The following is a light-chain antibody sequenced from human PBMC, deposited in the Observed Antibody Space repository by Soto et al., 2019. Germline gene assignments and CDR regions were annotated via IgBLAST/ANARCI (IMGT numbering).Light chain of an antibody. CDR3: MQGTHWPIT. CDR2: KVS. V-gene: IGKV2-30*02. Sequence: DVVMTQSQLSLPVTLVQPASISCRSNQSLVHSDGIAYFSWFQQRPGRSPRRLIYKVSNRDSGVPARFSGSGSGTDFALKISRVEAEDVGVYYCMQGTHWPITFGQGTRLEIK. J-gene: IGKJ5*01. CDR1: QSLVHSDGIAY.